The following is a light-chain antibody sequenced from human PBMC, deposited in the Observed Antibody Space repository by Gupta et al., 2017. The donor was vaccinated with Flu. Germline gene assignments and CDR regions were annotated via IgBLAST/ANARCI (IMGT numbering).Light chain of an antibody. CDR1: QSVSSW. CDR3: QHFSTYRHT. J-gene: IGKJ2*01. V-gene: IGKV1-5*03. Sequence: IQMTQSPSTLSPSVGDRVTITCRSSQSVSSWVAWYQQKPGKATKLLIYKASSLESGVPSRFSGRGSGTEFTLTISSLQPDDFATYYCQHFSTYRHTFGQGTKLEIK. CDR2: KAS.